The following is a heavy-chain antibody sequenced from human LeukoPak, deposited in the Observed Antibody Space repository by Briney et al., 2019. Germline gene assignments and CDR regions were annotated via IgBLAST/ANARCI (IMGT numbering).Heavy chain of an antibody. CDR1: GFTFSSNY. J-gene: IGHJ4*02. D-gene: IGHD2-2*01. V-gene: IGHV3-23*01. CDR3: VRAAPRDCSPASCSLFDT. CDR2: IMIGGDGK. Sequence: GGSLRLSCAASGFTFSSNYMSWVRRAPRKGLEWVSTIMIGGDGKHYADSVKGRFTISRDRSESTLYLQMNGLRADDTAVYYCVRAAPRDCSPASCSLFDTWGQGTLVTVSS.